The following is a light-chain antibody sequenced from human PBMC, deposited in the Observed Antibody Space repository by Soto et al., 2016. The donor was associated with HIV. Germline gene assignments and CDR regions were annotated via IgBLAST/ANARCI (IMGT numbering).Light chain of an antibody. CDR3: QQYNTYSQST. V-gene: IGKV1-33*01. J-gene: IGKJ1*01. CDR1: QDISNY. CDR2: DAS. Sequence: DIQMTQSPSSLSASVGDRVTITCQASQDISNYLNWYQQKPGKAPKLLIYDASNLETGVPSRFSGSGSGTDFTLTISSLQPDDFATYYCQQYNTYSQSTFGQGTKVEVK.